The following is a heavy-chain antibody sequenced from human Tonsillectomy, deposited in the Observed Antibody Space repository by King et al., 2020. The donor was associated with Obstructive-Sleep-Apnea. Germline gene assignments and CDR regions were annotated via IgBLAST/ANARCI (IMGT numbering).Heavy chain of an antibody. CDR2: IYYSGNT. V-gene: IGHV4-59*01. CDR3: ARDRGWFGELRAGWIDP. D-gene: IGHD3-10*01. CDR1: GDSISTFY. Sequence: VQLQESGPGMVKPSETLSLTCTVSGDSISTFYWSWIRQPPGKGLEWIGYIYYSGNTNYNPSLESRVTISVDTSKNQFSLRLSSVTAADTAVYYCARDRGWFGELRAGWIDPWGQGTLVTVSS. J-gene: IGHJ5*02.